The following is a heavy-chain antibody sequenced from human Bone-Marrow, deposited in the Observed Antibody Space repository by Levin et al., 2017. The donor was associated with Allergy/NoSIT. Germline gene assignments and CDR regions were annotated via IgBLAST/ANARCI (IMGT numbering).Heavy chain of an antibody. J-gene: IGHJ6*02. CDR1: GFSLSTSGVG. CDR2: IYWDDDK. Sequence: GSGPTLVKPPQTLTLTCTFSGFSLSTSGVGVGWIRQPPGKALEWLALIYWDDDKRYSPSLKSRLTITKDTSKNQVVLTMTNMDPVDTATYYCAHRLNEDPPSYYYYYGMDVWGQGTTVTVSS. CDR3: AHRLNEDPPSYYYYYGMDV. V-gene: IGHV2-5*02. D-gene: IGHD1-1*01.